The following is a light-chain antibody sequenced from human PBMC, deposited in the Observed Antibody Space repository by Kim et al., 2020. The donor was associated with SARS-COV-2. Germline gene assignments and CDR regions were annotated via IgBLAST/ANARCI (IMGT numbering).Light chain of an antibody. CDR2: GNT. Sequence: RITTACTGGSSYVGAGYDVQWYHQLPRTAPKILIYGNTDRPSGVSDRFSGSKSGTSASLAIIGLQAEDEADYYCQSYDSSLRGWVFGGGTQLTVL. V-gene: IGLV1-40*01. J-gene: IGLJ3*02. CDR3: QSYDSSLRGWV. CDR1: SSYVGAGYD.